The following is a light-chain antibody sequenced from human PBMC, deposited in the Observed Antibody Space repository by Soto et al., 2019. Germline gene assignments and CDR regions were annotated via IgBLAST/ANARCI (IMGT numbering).Light chain of an antibody. CDR2: DAS. CDR1: QSVSAY. Sequence: EIVLTQSPATLSLSPGERATLSCRASQSVSAYLAWYQLKPGQAPRLLIYDASTRATGIPARFSGSGSGTDVTLTISSLEPEDAALYYCQQRSEGFGPGTKVDI. J-gene: IGKJ3*01. V-gene: IGKV3-11*01. CDR3: QQRSEG.